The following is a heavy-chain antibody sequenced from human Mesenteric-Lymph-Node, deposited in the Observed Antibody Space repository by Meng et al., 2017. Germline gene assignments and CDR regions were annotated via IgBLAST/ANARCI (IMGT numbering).Heavy chain of an antibody. V-gene: IGHV3-23*01. CDR3: ARDRDSSSSRVYFQH. CDR2: ISGSGGST. Sequence: GESLKISCAASGFTFSSYAMSWVRQAPGKGLEWVSAISGSGGSTYYADSVKGRFTISRDNSKNTLYLQMNSLRAEDTAVYYCARDRDSSSSRVYFQHWGQGTLVTVSS. J-gene: IGHJ1*01. D-gene: IGHD3-22*01. CDR1: GFTFSSYA.